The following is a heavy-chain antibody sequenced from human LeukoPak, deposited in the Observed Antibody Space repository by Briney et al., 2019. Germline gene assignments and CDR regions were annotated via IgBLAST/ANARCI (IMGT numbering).Heavy chain of an antibody. J-gene: IGHJ4*02. Sequence: GGSLRLSRAASGFTFSSYVMHWVRQAPGKGVEGVALIRYDESDKYYADSLKGRFTISRDISKNTLYLQMNRLRAEDRAVYYCAKGDGDSPFDYWGQGTLVTVSS. CDR3: AKGDGDSPFDY. CDR2: IRYDESDK. D-gene: IGHD5-24*01. V-gene: IGHV3-30*02. CDR1: GFTFSSYV.